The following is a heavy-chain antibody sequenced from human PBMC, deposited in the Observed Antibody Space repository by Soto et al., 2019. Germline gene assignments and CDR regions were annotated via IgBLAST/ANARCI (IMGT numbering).Heavy chain of an antibody. CDR2: IGSSPSLI. CDR1: GFSFRSYS. CDR3: ARDSGYAFDI. J-gene: IGHJ3*02. V-gene: IGHV3-48*02. Sequence: GGSLRLSCVASGFSFRSYSMNWVRQAPGKGLEWVSYIGSSPSLINYADSVKGRFTISRDSAKDSLFLQMSSLRDEDTAVYYCARDSGYAFDIWGQGTMVTVSS. D-gene: IGHD7-27*01.